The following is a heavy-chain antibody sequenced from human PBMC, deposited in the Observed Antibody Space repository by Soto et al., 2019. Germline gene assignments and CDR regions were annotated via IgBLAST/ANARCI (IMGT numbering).Heavy chain of an antibody. J-gene: IGHJ4*02. CDR3: ARETSRGSWYFDY. D-gene: IGHD1-1*01. CDR2: IYYSGST. CDR1: GGSINTYF. V-gene: IGHV4-59*01. Sequence: ETLSLPCTVSGGSINTYFWNWIRQPPGKGLEWLGYIYYSGSTNNKPSLKSRLTISVDTSKNQLSLKLSSVTAADTAIYYCARETSRGSWYFDYWGQGTLVTVSS.